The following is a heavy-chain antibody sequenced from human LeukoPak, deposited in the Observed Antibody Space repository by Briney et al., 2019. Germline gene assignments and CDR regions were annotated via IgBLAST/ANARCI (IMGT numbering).Heavy chain of an antibody. V-gene: IGHV3-33*01. J-gene: IGHJ4*02. CDR3: ARDLRLGYYDSSFPDY. CDR1: GFTFSRYS. Sequence: GGSLRLSCAASGFTFSRYSMHWVRQGPGKGLEWVAVIWYDGSKKYYPDSVKGRFTISRDNSKNTLYLQMNSLRAEDTAVYYCARDLRLGYYDSSFPDYWGQGTLVTVSS. CDR2: IWYDGSKK. D-gene: IGHD3-22*01.